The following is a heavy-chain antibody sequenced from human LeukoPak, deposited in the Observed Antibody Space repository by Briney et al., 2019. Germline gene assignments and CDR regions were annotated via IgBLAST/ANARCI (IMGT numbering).Heavy chain of an antibody. V-gene: IGHV6-1*01. Sequence: SQTLSLTCAISGDSVSSNSAAWNWIRQSPSRGLEWLGSTYYRSKWYNDYAVSVKSRITINPDTSKNQFSLQLNSVTPEDTAVYYCARDRSAKVGYSYGSFDYWGQGTLVTVSS. CDR1: GDSVSSNSAA. CDR3: ARDRSAKVGYSYGSFDY. CDR2: TYYRSKWYN. J-gene: IGHJ4*02. D-gene: IGHD5-18*01.